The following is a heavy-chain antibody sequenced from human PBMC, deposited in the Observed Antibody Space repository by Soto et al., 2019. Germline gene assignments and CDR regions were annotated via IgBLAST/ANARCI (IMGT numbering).Heavy chain of an antibody. CDR2: ISHDGRNK. D-gene: IGHD2-21*02. Sequence: GGSLRLSCAASGFTFSSYAMHWVRQAPGKGLEWVVVISHDGRNKYYADSVKGRFSISRDNSKNTVYLQMNSLRTEDTAVYYCAKGYEAYCGGDCNSFHDYWGQGTLVTVSS. CDR1: GFTFSSYA. J-gene: IGHJ4*02. CDR3: AKGYEAYCGGDCNSFHDY. V-gene: IGHV3-30*18.